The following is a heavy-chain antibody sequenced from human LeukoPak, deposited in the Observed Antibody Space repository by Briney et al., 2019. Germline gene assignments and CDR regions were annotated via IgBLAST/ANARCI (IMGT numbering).Heavy chain of an antibody. CDR3: ARYNSSGYYVDY. J-gene: IGHJ4*02. CDR1: GDSVSSNSAA. Sequence: SQTLSLTCAISGDSVSSNSAAWNWIRQSPSRGLEWLVRTYYRSKGYNDYAVAVKNRITINPDISKKQLSLPLNSLPRECTAVYYCARYNSSGYYVDYWGQRPLVTVSS. V-gene: IGHV6-1*01. D-gene: IGHD3-22*01. CDR2: TYYRSKGYN.